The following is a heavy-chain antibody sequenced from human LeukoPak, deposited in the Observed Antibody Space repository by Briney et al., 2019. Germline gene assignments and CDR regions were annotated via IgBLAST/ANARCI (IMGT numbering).Heavy chain of an antibody. CDR1: GFTFSSYW. CDR3: ASGYSSSSHYFDY. J-gene: IGHJ4*02. D-gene: IGHD6-6*01. CDR2: INQDGSQK. V-gene: IGHV3-7*01. Sequence: GGSLRLSCAASGFTFSSYWMSWVRQAPGKGLEWVASINQDGSQKYYVDSVKGRFTISRDNAKNSLYLQMNSLRAEDTAVYYCASGYSSSSHYFDYWGQGTLVTVSS.